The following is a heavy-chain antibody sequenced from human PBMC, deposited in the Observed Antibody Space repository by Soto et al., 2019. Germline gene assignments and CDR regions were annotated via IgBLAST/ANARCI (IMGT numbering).Heavy chain of an antibody. Sequence: EVQLLESGGGLVQPGGSLRLSCAASGFTFSSYAMSWVRQAPGKGLEWVSAISGSGGSTYYADSVKGRFTISRDNSKNTLYLQMNSLRAEDTAVYYCATGRGLYYYYGMDVWGHGTTVTVSS. CDR3: ATGRGLYYYYGMDV. J-gene: IGHJ6*02. D-gene: IGHD3-10*01. V-gene: IGHV3-23*01. CDR2: ISGSGGST. CDR1: GFTFSSYA.